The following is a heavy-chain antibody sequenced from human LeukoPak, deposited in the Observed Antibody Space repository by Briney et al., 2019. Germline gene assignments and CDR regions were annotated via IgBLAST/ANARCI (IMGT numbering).Heavy chain of an antibody. CDR3: ARDRTTVTTSRFGY. J-gene: IGHJ4*02. D-gene: IGHD4-17*01. CDR2: ISGSSSYI. V-gene: IGHV3-21*01. Sequence: GGSLRLSCAASGFTFSSYSMNWVRQAPGKGLEWVSCISGSSSYIYYADSVKGRFTISRDNAKNSLYLQMNSLRAEDTAVYYCARDRTTVTTSRFGYWGQGTLVTVSS. CDR1: GFTFSSYS.